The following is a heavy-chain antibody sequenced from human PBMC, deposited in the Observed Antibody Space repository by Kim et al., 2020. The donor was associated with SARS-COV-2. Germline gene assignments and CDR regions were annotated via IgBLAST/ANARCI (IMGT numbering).Heavy chain of an antibody. Sequence: KGRFTISRDNSKNTLYLQMNSLRAEDTAVYYCAKDRDLLWFGESYFWFDPWGQGTLVTVSS. CDR3: AKDRDLLWFGESYFWFDP. V-gene: IGHV3-23*01. D-gene: IGHD3-10*01. J-gene: IGHJ5*02.